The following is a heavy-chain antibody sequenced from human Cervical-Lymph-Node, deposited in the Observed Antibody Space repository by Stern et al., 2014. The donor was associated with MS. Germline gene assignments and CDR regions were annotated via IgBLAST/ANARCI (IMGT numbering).Heavy chain of an antibody. CDR3: ARVEMATIFREGVATEFDY. CDR2: INPNSGGT. Sequence: VQLVESGAEVKKPGASVKVSCKASGYTFTGYYMHWVRQAPGQGLEWMGWINPNSGGTNYAQKFQGRVTMTRDTSISTAYMELSRLRSDDTAVYYCARVEMATIFREGVATEFDYWGQGTLVTVSS. D-gene: IGHD5-24*01. V-gene: IGHV1-2*02. CDR1: GYTFTGYY. J-gene: IGHJ4*02.